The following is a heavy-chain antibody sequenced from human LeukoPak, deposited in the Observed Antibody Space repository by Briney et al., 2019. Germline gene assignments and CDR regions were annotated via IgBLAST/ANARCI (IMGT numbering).Heavy chain of an antibody. V-gene: IGHV3-7*01. D-gene: IGHD5-12*01. CDR3: ARWGQTSGYYYVDN. Sequence: GGSLRLSCGASGFTLSSNWMTWVRQAPGRGLEWVASINQDGSVKYYVGSVKGRFTISRDNARNSLSLQMNSLGVEDTAVYFCARWGQTSGYYYVDNWGQGTLVTVSS. CDR2: INQDGSVK. CDR1: GFTLSSNW. J-gene: IGHJ4*02.